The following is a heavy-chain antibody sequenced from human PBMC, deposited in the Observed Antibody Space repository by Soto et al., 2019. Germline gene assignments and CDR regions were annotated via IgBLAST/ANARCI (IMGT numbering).Heavy chain of an antibody. V-gene: IGHV3-30*18. CDR1: GFTFSNYG. CDR2: ISDDGDKR. J-gene: IGHJ4*02. Sequence: PGGSLRLSCVGSGFTFSNYGMHWVRQPPGKGLEWVALISDDGDKRYYADSVRGRLIISRDNSKDKLYLQMNSLGPDDTAVYFFAKAPVRIVGANSFDNWGQGTPVTVSS. CDR3: AKAPVRIVGANSFDN. D-gene: IGHD1-26*01.